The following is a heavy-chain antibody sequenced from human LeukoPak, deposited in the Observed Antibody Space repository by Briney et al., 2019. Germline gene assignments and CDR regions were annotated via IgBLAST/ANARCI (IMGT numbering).Heavy chain of an antibody. CDR3: ARRGSSGWYDSFDY. CDR1: GFTFSSYA. V-gene: IGHV3-30*04. J-gene: IGHJ4*02. D-gene: IGHD6-19*01. CDR2: ISYDGSNK. Sequence: GGSLRLSCAASGFTFSSYAMHWVRQAPGKGLEWVAVISYDGSNKYYADSVKGRFTISRDNAKNTLYLQMNSLRAEDTAVYYCARRGSSGWYDSFDYWGQGTLVTVSS.